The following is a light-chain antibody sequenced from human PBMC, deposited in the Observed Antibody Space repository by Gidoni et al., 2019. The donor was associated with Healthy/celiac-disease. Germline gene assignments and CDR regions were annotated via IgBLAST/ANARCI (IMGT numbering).Light chain of an antibody. CDR3: QSYDSSLGGWV. CDR2: GNS. CDR1: SSNIGAGYA. Sequence: QSVLTQPPPVSGAPGQSVTISCTGSSSNIGAGYAVHWYQQLPGTAPKLLIYGNSNRPSGVPDRFSGSKSGTSASLAITGLQAEDESDYYCQSYDSSLGGWVFGGGTKLTVL. V-gene: IGLV1-40*01. J-gene: IGLJ3*02.